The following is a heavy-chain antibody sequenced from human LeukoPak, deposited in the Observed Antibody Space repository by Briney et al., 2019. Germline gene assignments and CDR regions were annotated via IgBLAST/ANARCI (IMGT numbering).Heavy chain of an antibody. J-gene: IGHJ4*02. V-gene: IGHV3-23*01. Sequence: GGSLRLSCEASGFTFSSYAMSWVRQAPGKGLEWVSAISGSGGSTYYADSVKGRFTISRDNSKNTLYLQMNSLGAEDTAVYYCARRDCSGGSCYNYWGQGTLVTVSS. CDR1: GFTFSSYA. CDR2: ISGSGGST. D-gene: IGHD2-15*01. CDR3: ARRDCSGGSCYNY.